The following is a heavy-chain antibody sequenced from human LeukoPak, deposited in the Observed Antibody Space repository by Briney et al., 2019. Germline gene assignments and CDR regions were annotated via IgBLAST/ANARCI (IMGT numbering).Heavy chain of an antibody. V-gene: IGHV4-38-2*01. Sequence: SETLSLTCAVSGYSISSGYYWGWIRQPPGQGLEWIGSIYHSGSTYYNPSLKSRVTISVDTSKNQFSLKLSSVTAADTAVYYCARRPDDYWGQGTLVTVSS. CDR3: ARRPDDY. CDR1: GYSISSGYY. D-gene: IGHD1-14*01. J-gene: IGHJ4*02. CDR2: IYHSGST.